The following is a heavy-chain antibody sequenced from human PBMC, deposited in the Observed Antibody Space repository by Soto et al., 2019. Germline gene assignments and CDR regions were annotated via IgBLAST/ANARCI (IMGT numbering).Heavy chain of an antibody. D-gene: IGHD1-7*01. CDR3: VRRVSGNYDY. Sequence: EVQLAESGGGMVQPGGSLRLSCVASGFTFSSYDMHWVRQAPGKGLEYVSSISSNGGTTYYGNSVQGRFTISRDNSKNTLYIQMGSLRAEDMAVYYCVRRVSGNYDYWGQGTLVTVS. CDR1: GFTFSSYD. CDR2: ISSNGGTT. J-gene: IGHJ4*02. V-gene: IGHV3-64*01.